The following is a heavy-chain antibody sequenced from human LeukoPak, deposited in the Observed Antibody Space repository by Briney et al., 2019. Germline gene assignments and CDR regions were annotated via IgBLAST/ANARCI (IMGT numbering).Heavy chain of an antibody. CDR3: ARGLFRSWKWFDS. CDR1: GYTFTGYY. V-gene: IGHV1-2*02. Sequence: ASVKVSCKASGYTFTGYYIHWVRQAPGQGLEWMGWINPNSGGTNYAQKFQGRVTMTRDTSISTAYMELSRLRSEDTAVYYCARGLFRSWKWFDSWGQGALVTVSS. J-gene: IGHJ5*01. D-gene: IGHD6-13*01. CDR2: INPNSGGT.